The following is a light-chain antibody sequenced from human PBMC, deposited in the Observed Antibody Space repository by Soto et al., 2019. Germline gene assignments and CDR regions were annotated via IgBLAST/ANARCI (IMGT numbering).Light chain of an antibody. V-gene: IGKV3-20*01. Sequence: EIVLTQSPGALSLSPGERAILSCRASQSLSSNYLAWYQQKPGQAPRLLIYATSSRATGIPDRFSASGSGTYCTLTIGRLEPEDSSVYYCQQFGSFGGGTKVEIK. CDR3: QQFGS. CDR2: ATS. CDR1: QSLSSNY. J-gene: IGKJ4*01.